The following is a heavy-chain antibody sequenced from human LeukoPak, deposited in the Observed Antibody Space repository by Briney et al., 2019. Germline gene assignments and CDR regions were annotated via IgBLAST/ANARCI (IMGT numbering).Heavy chain of an antibody. CDR2: INSAGSST. V-gene: IGHV3-74*01. CDR3: ARSDYFDY. J-gene: IGHJ4*02. Sequence: GGSLRVSRAASGFSFSSQWMHWVRQAPGKGLVWVARINSAGSSTRYADSVKGRFTVSRDNANNTLYLQMNSLRAEDTAVYYCARSDYFDYWGQGILVAVSS. CDR1: GFSFSSQW.